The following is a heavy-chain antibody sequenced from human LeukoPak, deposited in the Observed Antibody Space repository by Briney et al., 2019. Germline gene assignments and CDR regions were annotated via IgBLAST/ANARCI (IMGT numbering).Heavy chain of an antibody. CDR1: GFTFDDYA. CDR3: AKDIGIAAAGSPPDY. CDR2: IRWDGGST. Sequence: GGSLRLSCAASGFTFDDYAMHCVSQPPGRGLGWVSFIRWDGGSTDYADSVKGRYNISRDNSKNSLCLQMNRLRGEDTALYYCAKDIGIAAAGSPPDYWGQGALVTVSS. V-gene: IGHV3-43D*03. J-gene: IGHJ4*02. D-gene: IGHD6-13*01.